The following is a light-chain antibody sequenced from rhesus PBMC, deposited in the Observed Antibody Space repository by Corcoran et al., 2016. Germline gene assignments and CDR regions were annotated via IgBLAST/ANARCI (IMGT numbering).Light chain of an antibody. Sequence: DIQMTQSPSSLSASIGDRVTITCRASQNINNYLSWYQQKEGKAPKPLIFSASSWEIGVTSRLSGGKSGTEYTLTITNRQPEDFGTYYCQQYNNFPPTFGGGTKVDLK. CDR3: QQYNNFPPT. CDR2: SAS. V-gene: IGKV1-66*01. CDR1: QNINNY. J-gene: IGKJ4*01.